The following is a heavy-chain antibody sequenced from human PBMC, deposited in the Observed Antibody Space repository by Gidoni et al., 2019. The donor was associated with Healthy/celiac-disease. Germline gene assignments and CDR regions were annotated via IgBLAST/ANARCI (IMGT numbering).Heavy chain of an antibody. CDR2: IIPILGIA. CDR1: GGTFSSYA. J-gene: IGHJ6*03. CDR3: ARVPDYSNYGYLDV. Sequence: QVQLVQSGAEVKKHGSSVKVSCKASGGTFSSYAISWVRQSPGQGLEWMGRIIPILGIANYAQKFQGRVTITADKSTSTAYMELSSLRSEDTAVYYCARVPDYSNYGYLDVWGKGTTVTVSS. D-gene: IGHD4-4*01. V-gene: IGHV1-69*04.